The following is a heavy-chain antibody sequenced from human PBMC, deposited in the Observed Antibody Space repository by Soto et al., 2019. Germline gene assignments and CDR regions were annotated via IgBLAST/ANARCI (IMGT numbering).Heavy chain of an antibody. J-gene: IGHJ6*02. Sequence: GGSLRLSCAASGFTFSRYDMHWVRQATGKGLEWVSVIGMTGDTNYSVSVKGRFTISRENAKNSLYLQMNSLRAGGTAVYYCARGGYSSSDYYYYGMDVWGQGTTVTVSS. V-gene: IGHV3-13*01. CDR1: GFTFSRYD. CDR2: IGMTGDT. CDR3: ARGGYSSSDYYYYGMDV. D-gene: IGHD6-13*01.